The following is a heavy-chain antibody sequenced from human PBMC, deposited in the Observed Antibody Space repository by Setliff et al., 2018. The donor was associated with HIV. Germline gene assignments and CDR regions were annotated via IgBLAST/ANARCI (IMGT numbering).Heavy chain of an antibody. CDR1: GGTFGSYT. V-gene: IGHV1-69*13. D-gene: IGHD1-7*01. J-gene: IGHJ6*03. CDR2: IIPIFGTT. CDR3: ARDRYTWNYGKNYMDV. Sequence: SVKVSCKASGGTFGSYTISWVRQAPGQGLEWMGGIIPIFGTTNYAQKFQGRVTITADESTSTAYMEVSSLRSDDTAVYYCARDRYTWNYGKNYMDVWGKGTTVTVSS.